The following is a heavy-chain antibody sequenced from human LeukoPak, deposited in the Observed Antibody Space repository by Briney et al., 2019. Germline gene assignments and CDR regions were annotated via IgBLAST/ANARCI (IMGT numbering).Heavy chain of an antibody. Sequence: GGSLRLSCAASGFTVSSNYMTWVRQAPGKGLQWVTLIDSGGSTYFADSVKGRFTISRDTSKNTLYLQMNSLRAEDTAVYYCARRAPTVTYYYYYYMDVWGKGTTVTVSS. CDR3: ARRAPTVTYYYYYYMDV. CDR2: IDSGGST. V-gene: IGHV3-53*01. D-gene: IGHD4-11*01. J-gene: IGHJ6*03. CDR1: GFTVSSNY.